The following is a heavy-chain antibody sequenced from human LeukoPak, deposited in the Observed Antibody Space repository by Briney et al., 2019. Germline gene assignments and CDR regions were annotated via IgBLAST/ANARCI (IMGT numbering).Heavy chain of an antibody. CDR1: GGSISSGDYY. V-gene: IGHV4-30-4*01. D-gene: IGHD6-13*01. J-gene: IGHJ4*02. CDR2: IYYSGST. Sequence: PSETLSLTCTVSGGSISSGDYYWSWIRQPPGKGLEWIGYIYYSGSTYYNPSLKSRVTISVDTSKNQFSLKLSSVTAADTAVYYCARVVVSIAAAGTLDYWGQGTLVTVSS. CDR3: ARVVVSIAAAGTLDY.